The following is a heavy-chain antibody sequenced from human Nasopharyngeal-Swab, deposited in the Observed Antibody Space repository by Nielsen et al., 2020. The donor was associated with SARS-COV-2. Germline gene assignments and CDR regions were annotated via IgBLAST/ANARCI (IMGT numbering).Heavy chain of an antibody. J-gene: IGHJ6*02. V-gene: IGHV3-9*01. CDR3: AKDGSPTYYYYYGMDV. CDR2: ISWNSGSI. CDR1: GFTFDDYA. Sequence: GGSLRLSCAASGFTFDDYAMHWVRQAPGKGLEWVSGISWNSGSIGYADSVKGRFTISRGNAKNSLYLQMNSLRAEDTALYYCAKDGSPTYYYYYGMDVWGQGTTVTVSS.